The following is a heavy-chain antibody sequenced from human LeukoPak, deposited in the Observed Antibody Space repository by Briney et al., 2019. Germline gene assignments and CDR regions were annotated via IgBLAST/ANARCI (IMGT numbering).Heavy chain of an antibody. J-gene: IGHJ5*02. Sequence: SETLSLTCTVSGGSISSYYWSWIRQPPGKGLEWIGVILYSGSTTYNPSLKSRVTISVDTSKKQFSLKLSSVTAADTAVYYCARGGSGYDWFDPWGQGTLVTVSS. CDR2: ILYSGST. CDR1: GGSISSYY. V-gene: IGHV4-59*01. CDR3: ARGGSGYDWFDP. D-gene: IGHD5-12*01.